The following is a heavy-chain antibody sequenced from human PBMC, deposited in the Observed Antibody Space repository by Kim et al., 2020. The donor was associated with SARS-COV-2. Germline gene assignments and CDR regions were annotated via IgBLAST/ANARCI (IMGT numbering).Heavy chain of an antibody. V-gene: IGHV3-23*01. CDR3: AKDHPSGGWPTFEY. CDR1: GFTVSRYA. J-gene: IGHJ4*02. D-gene: IGHD2-15*01. CDR2: ITNNNGKT. Sequence: GGSLRLSCAASGFTVSRYAMNWVRQAPGKGLEWVAAITNNNGKTYYAHSVKGRFTISRDTSENTVYLQMNNLRVEDTALYYCAKDHPSGGWPTFEYWSQGTLVTVSS.